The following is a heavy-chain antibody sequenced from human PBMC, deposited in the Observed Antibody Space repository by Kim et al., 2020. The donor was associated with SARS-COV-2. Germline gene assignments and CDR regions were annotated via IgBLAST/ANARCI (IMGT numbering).Heavy chain of an antibody. J-gene: IGHJ4*02. CDR1: GYTFTSYG. Sequence: ASVKVSCKASGYTFTSYGISWVRQAPGQGLEWMGWISAYNGNTNYAQKLQGRVTMTTDTSTSTAYMELRSLRSDDTAVYYCARDPGTYTGYSSSWPPDYWGQGTLVTVSS. V-gene: IGHV1-18*01. CDR2: ISAYNGNT. D-gene: IGHD6-13*01. CDR3: ARDPGTYTGYSSSWPPDY.